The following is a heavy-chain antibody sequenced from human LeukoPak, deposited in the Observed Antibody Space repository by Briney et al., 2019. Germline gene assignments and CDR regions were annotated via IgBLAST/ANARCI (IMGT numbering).Heavy chain of an antibody. CDR3: AKDSSYRAVAGTSDY. CDR1: GFTFSSYA. CDR2: ISGSGGST. J-gene: IGHJ4*02. V-gene: IGHV3-23*01. D-gene: IGHD6-19*01. Sequence: GGSLRLSCEASGFTFSSYAMSWVRQAPGKGLEWVSAISGSGGSTYYADSVKGRFTISRDNSKNTLYLQMNSLRAEDTAVYYCAKDSSYRAVAGTSDYWGQGTLVTVSS.